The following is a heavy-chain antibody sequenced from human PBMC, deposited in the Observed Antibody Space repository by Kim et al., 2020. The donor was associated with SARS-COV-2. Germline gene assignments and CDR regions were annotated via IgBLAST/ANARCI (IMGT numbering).Heavy chain of an antibody. Sequence: GGSLRLSCAAPGFTFHSYAMTWVRQAPEKGLEWVGSISGSGGSTYYAQSVKGRFDISRDNSKSTLYLQLNSLRAEDTGIYYCAKDPKRAVPQNWLDSWGQGTLVMVSP. CDR2: ISGSGGST. D-gene: IGHD6-6*01. J-gene: IGHJ5*01. CDR1: GFTFHSYA. V-gene: IGHV3-23*01. CDR3: AKDPKRAVPQNWLDS.